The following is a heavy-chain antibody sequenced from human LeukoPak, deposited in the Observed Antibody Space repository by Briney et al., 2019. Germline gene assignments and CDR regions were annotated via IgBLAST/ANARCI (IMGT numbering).Heavy chain of an antibody. V-gene: IGHV4-59*01. CDR2: IYYSGST. CDR1: GGSISSYY. Sequence: SETLSLTCTVSGGSISSYYCSWIRQPPGKGLEWIGNIYYSGSTNYNPSLSSRVTISVDTSKNQSSLKLSSVTAADTAVYYCARGRGWLPDYWGQGTLVTVSS. D-gene: IGHD5-24*01. CDR3: ARGRGWLPDY. J-gene: IGHJ4*02.